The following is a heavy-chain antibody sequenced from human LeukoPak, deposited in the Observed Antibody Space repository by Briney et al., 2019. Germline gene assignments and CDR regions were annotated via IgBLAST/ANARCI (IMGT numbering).Heavy chain of an antibody. V-gene: IGHV3-21*01. D-gene: IGHD3-3*01. CDR1: GFIFSIYS. CDR3: ARATTLFGVDKYFHY. J-gene: IGHJ4*02. CDR2: IRSSSTFI. Sequence: GGSLRLSCAASGFIFSIYSMNWVRQAPGKGLEWVSSIRSSSTFIYYADSVKGRFTISRDNAKNSLYLQMNSLRAEDTAVYYCARATTLFGVDKYFHYWGQGTPVTVSS.